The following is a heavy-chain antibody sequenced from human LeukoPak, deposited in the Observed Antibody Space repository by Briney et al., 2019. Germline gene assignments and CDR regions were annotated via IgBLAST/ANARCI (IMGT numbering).Heavy chain of an antibody. CDR1: GFTFSSYA. V-gene: IGHV3-30-3*01. Sequence: GGSLILSCAASGFTFSSYAMHWVRQAPGKALERVAVISYDGSNKYYADSVKGRFTISRDNSKNTLYLHMNSLRAEDTAVYYCARGLIVVVTATFDYWGQGTLVTVSS. J-gene: IGHJ4*02. CDR3: ARGLIVVVTATFDY. CDR2: ISYDGSNK. D-gene: IGHD2-21*02.